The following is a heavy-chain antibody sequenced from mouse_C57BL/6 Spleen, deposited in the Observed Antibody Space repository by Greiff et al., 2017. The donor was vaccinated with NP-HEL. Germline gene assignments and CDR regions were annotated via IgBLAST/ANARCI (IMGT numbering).Heavy chain of an antibody. CDR2: ISSGSSTI. D-gene: IGHD2-4*01. CDR1: GFTFSDYG. Sequence: EVKVVESGGGLVKPGGSLKLSCAASGFTFSDYGMHWVRQAPEKGLEWVAYISSGSSTIYYADTVKGRFTISRDNAKNTLFLQMTSLRSEDTAMYYCAAYDYDYAMDYWGQGTSVTVSS. CDR3: AAYDYDYAMDY. V-gene: IGHV5-17*01. J-gene: IGHJ4*01.